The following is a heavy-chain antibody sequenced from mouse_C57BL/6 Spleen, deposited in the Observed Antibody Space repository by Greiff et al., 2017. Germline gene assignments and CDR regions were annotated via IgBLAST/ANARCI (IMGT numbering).Heavy chain of an antibody. CDR2: IDPSDSYT. D-gene: IGHD2-1*01. CDR3: AREIYYGNCVYY. Sequence: QVQLQQPGAELVMPGASVKLSCKASGYTFTSYWMHWVKQRPGQGLEWIGVIDPSDSYTNYNQKFKGKSTLTVDKSSSPAYMQLSSLTSEYSAVYYCAREIYYGNCVYYWGQGTTHTGSS. CDR1: GYTFTSYW. J-gene: IGHJ2*01. V-gene: IGHV1-69*01.